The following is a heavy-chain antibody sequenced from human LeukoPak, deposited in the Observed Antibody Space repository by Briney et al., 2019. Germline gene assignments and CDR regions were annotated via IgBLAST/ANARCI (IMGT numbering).Heavy chain of an antibody. CDR1: EYTFTGYY. Sequence: ASVKVSCKASEYTFTGYYMHWVRQAPGQGLEWMGWINPNSGGTNYAQKFQGRVTMTRDTSISTAYMELSRLRSDDTAAYYCARPYYGSGSYYTYWGQGTLVTASS. CDR3: ARPYYGSGSYYTY. D-gene: IGHD3-10*01. V-gene: IGHV1-2*02. J-gene: IGHJ4*02. CDR2: INPNSGGT.